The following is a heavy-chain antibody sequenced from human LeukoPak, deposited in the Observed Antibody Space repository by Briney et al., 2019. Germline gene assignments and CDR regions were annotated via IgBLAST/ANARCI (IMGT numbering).Heavy chain of an antibody. Sequence: PSETLSLTCTLSGGSISTYYWSWIRQPPGKGLEWIGYIYYSGSTNYKPSLKSRVTISVDTSKNQFSLKLTSVTAADTAVYYCARHLDIAASGTFDYWGQGTLVTVSS. D-gene: IGHD6-13*01. J-gene: IGHJ4*02. CDR1: GGSISTYY. V-gene: IGHV4-59*08. CDR2: IYYSGST. CDR3: ARHLDIAASGTFDY.